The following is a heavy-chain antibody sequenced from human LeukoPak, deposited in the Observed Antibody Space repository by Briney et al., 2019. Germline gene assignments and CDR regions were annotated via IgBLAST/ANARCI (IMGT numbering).Heavy chain of an antibody. J-gene: IGHJ5*02. CDR1: GFTVSSNY. CDR3: ARRGTDYCTPSSCHPNWFAP. CDR2: IYSDGST. V-gene: IGHV3-66*04. Sequence: GGSLRLSCAASGFTVSSNYMNWVRQAPGKGLEWVSVIYSDGSTYYADSVKGRFTISRDNAKNSLYLQMNSLRAEDTAVYFCARRGTDYCTPSSCHPNWFAPWGQGTQVTVSS. D-gene: IGHD4-11*01.